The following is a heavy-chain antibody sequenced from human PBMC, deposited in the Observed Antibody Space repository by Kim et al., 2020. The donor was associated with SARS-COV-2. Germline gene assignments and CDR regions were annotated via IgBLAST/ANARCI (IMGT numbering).Heavy chain of an antibody. CDR1: GFTLSIYG. Sequence: GGSLRLSCAAHGFTLSIYGMHWVRQAPGKGLEWVAAISNDGDAKYYAESLKGRFTVSRDNSKNTLYLQMNNLGPDDTAVYYCTNGRSSVTYDFDYWGQGTLVTVSS. D-gene: IGHD3-16*01. CDR3: TNGRSSVTYDFDY. V-gene: IGHV3-30*18. CDR2: ISNDGDAK. J-gene: IGHJ4*02.